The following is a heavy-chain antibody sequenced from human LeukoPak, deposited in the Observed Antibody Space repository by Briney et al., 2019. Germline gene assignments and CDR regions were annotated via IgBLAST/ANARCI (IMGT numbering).Heavy chain of an antibody. D-gene: IGHD3-3*01. CDR1: GFTFSSYW. J-gene: IGHJ3*02. V-gene: IGHV3-21*01. Sequence: GGSLRLSCAASGFTFSSYWMHWVRQAPGKGLEWVSSISSSSSYIYYADSVKGRFTISRDNAKNSLYLQMNSLRAEDTAVYYCARDRGISYDFWSGDAFDIWGQGTMVTVSS. CDR2: ISSSSSYI. CDR3: ARDRGISYDFWSGDAFDI.